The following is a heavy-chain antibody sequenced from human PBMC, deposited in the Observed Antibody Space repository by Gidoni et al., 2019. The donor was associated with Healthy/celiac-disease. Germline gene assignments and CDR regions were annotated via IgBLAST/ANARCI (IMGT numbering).Heavy chain of an antibody. J-gene: IGHJ3*02. D-gene: IGHD3-22*01. CDR2: INWNGGST. Sequence: EVQLVESGGGVVRPGGSLSLSCAASGFTLDDYGMSWVRQAPGKGLEWVSGINWNGGSTGYADSVKGRFTISRDNAKNSLYLQMNSLRAEDTALYHCARSYDSSGLDDAFDIWGQGTMVTVSS. V-gene: IGHV3-20*01. CDR1: GFTLDDYG. CDR3: ARSYDSSGLDDAFDI.